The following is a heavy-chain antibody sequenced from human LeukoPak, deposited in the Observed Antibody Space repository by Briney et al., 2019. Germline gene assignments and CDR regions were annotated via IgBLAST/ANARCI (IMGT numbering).Heavy chain of an antibody. CDR2: IYYSGST. V-gene: IGHV4-39*07. Sequence: SETLSLTCTVSGGSISSSSYYWGWIRQPPGKGLEWIGSIYYSGSTYYNPSLKSRVTISVDTSKNQFSLKLSSVTAAETAVYYCARVCASCSSTSCYTPPNWFDPWGQGTLVTVSS. CDR3: ARVCASCSSTSCYTPPNWFDP. D-gene: IGHD2-2*02. CDR1: GGSISSSSYY. J-gene: IGHJ5*02.